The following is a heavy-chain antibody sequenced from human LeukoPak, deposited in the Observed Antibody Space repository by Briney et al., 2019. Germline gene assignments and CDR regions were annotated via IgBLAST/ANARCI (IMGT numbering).Heavy chain of an antibody. J-gene: IGHJ4*02. CDR1: RFTFGDYA. CDR2: IRSKAYGETA. V-gene: IGHV3-49*03. CDR3: TRDRGAYNLYDY. Sequence: PGGSLRLSCTASRFTFGDYAMSWIRQAPGKGLEWVGFIRSKAYGETADYAASVKGRFTISRDDSKAIAYLQMNSLKTEDTAVYHCTRDRGAYNLYDYWGQGTLVTVSS. D-gene: IGHD1-1*01.